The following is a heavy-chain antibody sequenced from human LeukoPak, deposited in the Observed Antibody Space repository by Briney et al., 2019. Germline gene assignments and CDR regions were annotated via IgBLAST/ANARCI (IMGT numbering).Heavy chain of an antibody. CDR1: GGSISSYY. V-gene: IGHV4-59*01. Sequence: SETLSLTSTVSGGSISSYYWSWIRQPPGKGLEWIGYIYYSGSTKYNPSLKSRVTISVDTSKNQFSLKLSSVTAADTAVYYCARDLSYYGSGKSSYGMDVWGQGTTVTVSS. D-gene: IGHD3-10*01. CDR3: ARDLSYYGSGKSSYGMDV. CDR2: IYYSGST. J-gene: IGHJ6*02.